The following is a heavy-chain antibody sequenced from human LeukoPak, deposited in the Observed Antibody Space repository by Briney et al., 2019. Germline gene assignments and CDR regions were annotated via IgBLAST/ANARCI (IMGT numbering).Heavy chain of an antibody. CDR1: GGSISSSNW. J-gene: IGHJ4*02. Sequence: PSETLSLTCAVSGGSISSSNWWSWVRQPPGKGLEWIGEIYHSGSTNYNPSLKSRVTISVDKSKNQFSLKLSSVTAADTAVYYCASSYDILTGYYKDYWGQGTLVTVSS. CDR3: ASSYDILTGYYKDY. CDR2: IYHSGST. D-gene: IGHD3-9*01. V-gene: IGHV4-4*02.